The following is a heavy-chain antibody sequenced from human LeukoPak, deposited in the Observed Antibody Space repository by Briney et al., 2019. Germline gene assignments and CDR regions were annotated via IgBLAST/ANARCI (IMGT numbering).Heavy chain of an antibody. CDR1: GFTFSSYG. CDR2: ISGSGGST. CDR3: ARDSSGWYHWFDP. Sequence: GGTLRLSCAASGFTFSSYGMSWVRQAPGKGLEWVSAISGSGGSTYYADSVKGRFTISRDNSKNTLYLQMNSLRAEDTAVYYCARDSSGWYHWFDPWGQGTLVTVSS. D-gene: IGHD6-19*01. J-gene: IGHJ5*02. V-gene: IGHV3-23*01.